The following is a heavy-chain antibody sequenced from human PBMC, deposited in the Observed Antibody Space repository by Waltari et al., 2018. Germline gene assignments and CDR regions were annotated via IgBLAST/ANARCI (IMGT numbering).Heavy chain of an antibody. D-gene: IGHD1-26*01. Sequence: QVQLVESGGGVVQPGRSLRLSCAASGFIFSSYDMHWVRQAPGKGLEWVAIISYDGSNKYYADSVKGRVTVSRDNSKNTLYLQINSLRAEDTAVYYCARSFSGSYPMFDYWGQGTLVTVSS. CDR1: GFIFSSYD. CDR2: ISYDGSNK. J-gene: IGHJ4*02. CDR3: ARSFSGSYPMFDY. V-gene: IGHV3-30-3*01.